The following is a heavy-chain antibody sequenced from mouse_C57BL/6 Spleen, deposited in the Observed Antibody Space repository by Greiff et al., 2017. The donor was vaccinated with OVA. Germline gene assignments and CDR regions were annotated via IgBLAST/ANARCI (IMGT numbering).Heavy chain of an antibody. D-gene: IGHD1-1*01. V-gene: IGHV1-15*01. Sequence: QVQLQQSGAELVRPGASVTLSCKASGYTFTDYEMHWVKQTPVHGLEWIGAIDPETGGTAYNQKFKGKAILTADKSSSTAYMELRSLTSEDCAVYYCTRWAGSGYFDVWGTGTTVTVSS. CDR2: IDPETGGT. J-gene: IGHJ1*03. CDR3: TRWAGSGYFDV. CDR1: GYTFTDYE.